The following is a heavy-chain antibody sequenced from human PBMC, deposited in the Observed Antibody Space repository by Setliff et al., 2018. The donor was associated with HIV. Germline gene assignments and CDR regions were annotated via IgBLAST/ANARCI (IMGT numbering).Heavy chain of an antibody. J-gene: IGHJ5*02. CDR1: GYSFNTYW. V-gene: IGHV5-51*01. Sequence: GESLKISCKTSGYSFNTYWIGWVRQMPGKGLEWMAIFYPGDSDTRYSPSFQSQVAVSADKSIGTAYLQWDSLKASDTALYFCARAPNSPYYSNFWYADHWGQGTLVTVSS. CDR3: ARAPNSPYYSNFWYADH. CDR2: FYPGDSDT. D-gene: IGHD3-22*01.